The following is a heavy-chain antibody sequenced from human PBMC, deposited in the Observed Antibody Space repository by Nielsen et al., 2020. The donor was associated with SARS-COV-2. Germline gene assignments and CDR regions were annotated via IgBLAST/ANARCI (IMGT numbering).Heavy chain of an antibody. Sequence: SETLSLTCTVSGGSISSNSYCWGWFRQPPGKGLEWIGSIYSSGSTYCDPSLKSRVTISVDTSKNQFSLKVSSVTAADTAVFHCARDRPHAAFLDVWGQGTTVTVSS. D-gene: IGHD6-6*01. CDR1: GGSISSNSYC. V-gene: IGHV4-39*02. CDR2: IYSSGST. J-gene: IGHJ6*02. CDR3: ARDRPHAAFLDV.